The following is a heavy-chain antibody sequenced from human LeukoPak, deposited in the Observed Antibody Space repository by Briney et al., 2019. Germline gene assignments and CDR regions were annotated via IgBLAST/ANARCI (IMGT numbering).Heavy chain of an antibody. CDR1: GFPFNAYW. J-gene: IGHJ4*02. CDR3: ARSLPYGTTWYGRSDF. CDR2: IRQDGDTK. D-gene: IGHD6-13*01. V-gene: IGHV3-7*03. Sequence: GGSLRLSCAASGFPFNAYWMTWVRQAPGKGLEWVANIRQDGDTKYYVDSVKGRFTTSRGNAMNSLYLQMNSLRAEDTAIYYCARSLPYGTTWYGRSDFWGQGTLVTVSS.